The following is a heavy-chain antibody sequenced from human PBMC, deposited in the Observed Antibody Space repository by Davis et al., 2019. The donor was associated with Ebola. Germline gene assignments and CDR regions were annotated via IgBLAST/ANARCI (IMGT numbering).Heavy chain of an antibody. CDR3: ARLDSTGIYYYGMDV. CDR1: GFTFSSYA. D-gene: IGHD3/OR15-3a*01. V-gene: IGHV3-30*19. CDR2: IWSDGNNK. Sequence: GGSLRLSCAASGFTFSSYAMHWVRQAPGKGLEWVAIIWSDGNNKYYADSVKGRFTISRDNSKNTLYLQMSSLRSEDTAVYYCARLDSTGIYYYGMDVWGKGTTVTVSS. J-gene: IGHJ6*04.